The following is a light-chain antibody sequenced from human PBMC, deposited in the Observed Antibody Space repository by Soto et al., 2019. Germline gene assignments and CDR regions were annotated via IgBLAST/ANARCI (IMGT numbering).Light chain of an antibody. CDR2: DAS. J-gene: IGKJ4*01. CDR3: QQRSNCPLT. V-gene: IGKV3-11*01. CDR1: QSVSSF. Sequence: EIVLTQSPATLSLSPGERATISCRASQSVSSFLAWYQQKPGQAPRLLIYDASTRPTGIPARFSGSGSGTDFTLTISSLEPEDFAVYYCQQRSNCPLTFGGGTKVDIK.